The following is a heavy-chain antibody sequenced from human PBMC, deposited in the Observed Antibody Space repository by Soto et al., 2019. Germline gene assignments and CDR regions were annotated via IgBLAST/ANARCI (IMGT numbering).Heavy chain of an antibody. CDR2: IDPSDSQT. V-gene: IGHV5-10-1*01. CDR1: GYSCGCCW. Sequence: LRIYWRGAGYSCGCCWLTWVRQKPGKGLEWMGRIDPSDSQTYYSPSFRGHVTISVTKSITTVFLQWSSLRASDTAMYYCARQIYDSDTGPNFQYYFDSWGQGPPVTVSS. CDR3: ARQIYDSDTGPNFQYYFDS. J-gene: IGHJ4*02. D-gene: IGHD3-22*01.